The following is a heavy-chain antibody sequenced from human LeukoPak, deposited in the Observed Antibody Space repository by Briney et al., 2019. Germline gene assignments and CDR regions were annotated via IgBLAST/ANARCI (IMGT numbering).Heavy chain of an antibody. D-gene: IGHD1-14*01. J-gene: IGHJ4*02. Sequence: PGGSLRLSCAASGFTVSSNYMSWVRQAPGKGLEWVSVIYSGGSTYYADSVKGRFTISRDNAKNTPYLQMDSLRAEDTGVYYCARSNQADDYWGQGTLVTVSS. V-gene: IGHV3-53*01. CDR1: GFTVSSNY. CDR2: IYSGGST. CDR3: ARSNQADDY.